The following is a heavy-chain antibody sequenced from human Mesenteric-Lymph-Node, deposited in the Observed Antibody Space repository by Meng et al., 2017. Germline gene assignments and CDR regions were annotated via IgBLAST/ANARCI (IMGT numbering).Heavy chain of an antibody. CDR2: IRASDGAT. CDR3: LKGGWGSIFDY. Sequence: GESLKISCAASGFTFSSYEMNWVRQAPGKGLEWVSTIRASDGATYYADSGKGRFTISRDNSKDTLYLHMSSLRAEDTAVYYCLKGGWGSIFDYWGQGTLVTVSS. CDR1: GFTFSSYE. J-gene: IGHJ4*01. D-gene: IGHD2-21*01. V-gene: IGHV3-23*01.